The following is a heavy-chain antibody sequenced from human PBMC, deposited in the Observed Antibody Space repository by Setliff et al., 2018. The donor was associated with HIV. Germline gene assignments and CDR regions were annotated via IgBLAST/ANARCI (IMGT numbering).Heavy chain of an antibody. CDR3: SSHYGSGTSH. V-gene: IGHV3-11*03. D-gene: IGHD3-10*01. Sequence: PGGSLRLSCEASGFTFSDHYMTWIRQAPGKGLEWISYIRGDSTSINYADSVKGRFIISRDNAKNSLYLQMNSLRAEDTAVYYCSSHYGSGTSHWGQGTLVTVSS. CDR2: IRGDSTSI. CDR1: GFTFSDHY. J-gene: IGHJ4*02.